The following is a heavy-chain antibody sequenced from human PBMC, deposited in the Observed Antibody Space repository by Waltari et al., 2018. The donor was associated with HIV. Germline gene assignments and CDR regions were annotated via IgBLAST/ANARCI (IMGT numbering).Heavy chain of an antibody. J-gene: IGHJ5*02. CDR3: ARVRGELLGYNWFDP. CDR2: INAGNGNT. D-gene: IGHD1-26*01. CDR1: GYTFTSYA. Sequence: QVQLVQSGAEVKKPGASVKVSCKASGYTFTSYAMHWVRQPPGQRLEWMGWINAGNGNTKYSQKFQGRVTITRDTSASTAYMELSSLRSEDTAVYYCARVRGELLGYNWFDPWGQGTLVTVSS. V-gene: IGHV1-3*01.